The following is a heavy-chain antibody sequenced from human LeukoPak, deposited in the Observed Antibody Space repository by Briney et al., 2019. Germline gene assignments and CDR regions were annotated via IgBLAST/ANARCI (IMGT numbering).Heavy chain of an antibody. Sequence: SETLSLTCAVYGGSFSGYYWSWIRQPPGKGLEWIGEINHSGSTNYNPSLKSRVTISVDTSKNQFSLKLSSVTAADTAVYYCARASRLRKTPYYYYYGMDVWGQGTTVTVSS. D-gene: IGHD4-17*01. J-gene: IGHJ6*02. CDR2: INHSGST. CDR3: ARASRLRKTPYYYYYGMDV. V-gene: IGHV4-34*01. CDR1: GGSFSGYY.